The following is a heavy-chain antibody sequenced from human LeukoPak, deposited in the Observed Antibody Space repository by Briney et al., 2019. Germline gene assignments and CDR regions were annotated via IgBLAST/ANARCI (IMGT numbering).Heavy chain of an antibody. J-gene: IGHJ4*02. CDR2: IIAYNGNT. Sequence: ASVTVSFKATGYAFTIDGISWVWQGPGQGLEWVGWIIAYNGNTNYAQEFQGSVTMTTDTSTNTAYMVLRSLRSEDTAVYYCARANMTATRLFDYWGQGSLVTVSS. CDR1: GYAFTIDG. D-gene: IGHD2-21*02. V-gene: IGHV1-18*01. CDR3: ARANMTATRLFDY.